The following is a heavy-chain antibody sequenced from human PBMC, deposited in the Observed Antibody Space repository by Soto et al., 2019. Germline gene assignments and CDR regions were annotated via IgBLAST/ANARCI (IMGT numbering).Heavy chain of an antibody. J-gene: IGHJ6*03. V-gene: IGHV4-59*01. D-gene: IGHD2-2*01. CDR1: GGSISSYY. Sequence: PSETLSLTCTVSGGSISSYYSSWIRQPPGKGLEWIGYIYYSGSTNYNPSLKSRVTISVDTSKNQFSLKLSSVTAADTAVYYCARVPVLLVPAAIDYYYYYYMDVWGKGTTVTVSS. CDR2: IYYSGST. CDR3: ARVPVLLVPAAIDYYYYYYMDV.